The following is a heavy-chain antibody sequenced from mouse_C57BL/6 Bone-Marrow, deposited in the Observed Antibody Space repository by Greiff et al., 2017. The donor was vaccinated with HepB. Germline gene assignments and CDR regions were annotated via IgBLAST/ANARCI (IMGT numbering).Heavy chain of an antibody. CDR1: GFTFSSYT. J-gene: IGHJ2*01. V-gene: IGHV5-9*01. Sequence: EVKLMESGGGLVKPGGSLKLSCAASGFTFSSYTMSWVRQTPEKRLEWVATISGGGGNTYYPDSVKGRFTISRDNAKNTLYLKMSSLRSEDTALYYCARRGNSNYPHFDYWGQGTTLTVSS. CDR3: ARRGNSNYPHFDY. CDR2: ISGGGGNT. D-gene: IGHD2-5*01.